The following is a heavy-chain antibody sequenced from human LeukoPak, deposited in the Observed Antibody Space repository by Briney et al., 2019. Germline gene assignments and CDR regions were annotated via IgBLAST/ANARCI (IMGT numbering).Heavy chain of an antibody. CDR1: GGSFSGYY. V-gene: IGHV4-34*01. D-gene: IGHD3-22*01. Sequence: SETLSLTCAVYGGSFSGYYGSWIRQPPGKGLEWIGEINHSGSTNYNPSLKSRVTISVDTSKNQFSLKLSSVTAADTAVYYCARGPSLHYYDSSGYFDYWGQGTLVTVSS. CDR2: INHSGST. J-gene: IGHJ4*02. CDR3: ARGPSLHYYDSSGYFDY.